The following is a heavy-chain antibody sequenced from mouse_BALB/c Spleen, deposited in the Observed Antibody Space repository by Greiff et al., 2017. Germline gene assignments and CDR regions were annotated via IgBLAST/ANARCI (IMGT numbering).Heavy chain of an antibody. V-gene: IGHV6-6*02. J-gene: IGHJ2*01. CDR2: IRLKSNNYAT. CDR1: GFTFSNYW. D-gene: IGHD1-1*01. Sequence: VQLKESGGGLVQPGGSMKLSCVASGFTFSNYWMNWVRQSPEKGLEWVAEIRLKSNNYATHYAESVKGRFTISRDDSKSSVYLQMNNLRAEDTGIYYCTRNPVLDYWGQGTTLTVSS. CDR3: TRNPVLDY.